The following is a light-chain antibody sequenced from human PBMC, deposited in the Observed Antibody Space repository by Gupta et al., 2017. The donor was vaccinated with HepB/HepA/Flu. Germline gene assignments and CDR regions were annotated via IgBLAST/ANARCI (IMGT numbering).Light chain of an antibody. J-gene: IGLJ2*01. CDR2: EGN. CDR1: SRDFYDYNI. V-gene: IGLV2-11*01. CDR3: YLYGDSNVG. Sequence: QSTLTQPRSVSGSPGQSFTISCTGASRDFYDYNIVSWYQQHPGKATKLSIYEGNKRPSGVPYRFYGAKSGNKAITEIYGLEAEKYYGESRYLYGDSNVGFGGGTKLTVL.